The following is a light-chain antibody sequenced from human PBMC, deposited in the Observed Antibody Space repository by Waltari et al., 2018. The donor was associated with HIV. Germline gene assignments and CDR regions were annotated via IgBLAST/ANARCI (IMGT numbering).Light chain of an antibody. J-gene: IGLJ2*01. CDR2: SND. V-gene: IGLV1-40*01. CDR3: QSYDNSLGGSKV. CDR1: YSNLGRGHN. Sequence: QSVLTQPPSVSGAPGQRVTISRTRTYSNLGRGHNANWYQHLPGTAPQVLIYSNDNRPSGVPDRFSGSRSGTSASLAITGLQAEDEAHYYCQSYDNSLGGSKVFGGGTKLTVL.